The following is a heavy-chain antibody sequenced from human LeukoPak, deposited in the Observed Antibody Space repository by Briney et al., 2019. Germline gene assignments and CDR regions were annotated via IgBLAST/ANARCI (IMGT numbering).Heavy chain of an antibody. J-gene: IGHJ4*02. Sequence: GGSLTLSCAASGFTFSVDWMSWVRQAPGKGLEWVASMNQDGSERYSVDSVEGRFTISRDNTKNSLYLQMNSLRAEDTAVYYCARDSGGIRLFDCWGQGTLVTVSS. CDR2: MNQDGSER. D-gene: IGHD3-10*01. V-gene: IGHV3-7*01. CDR1: GFTFSVDW. CDR3: ARDSGGIRLFDC.